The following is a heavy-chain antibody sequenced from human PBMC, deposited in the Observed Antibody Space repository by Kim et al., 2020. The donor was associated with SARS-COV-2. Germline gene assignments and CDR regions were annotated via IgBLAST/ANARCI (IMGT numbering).Heavy chain of an antibody. J-gene: IGHJ4*02. V-gene: IGHV3-9*01. CDR1: GFTFDDYA. CDR2: ISWNSGSI. D-gene: IGHD3-10*01. CDR3: AKVPQESSFYGSGTYFDY. Sequence: GGSLRLSCAASGFTFDDYAMHWVRQAPGKGLEWVSGISWNSGSIGYADSVKGRFTISRDNAKNSLYLQMNSLRAEDTALYYCAKVPQESSFYGSGTYFDYWGQGTLVTVSS.